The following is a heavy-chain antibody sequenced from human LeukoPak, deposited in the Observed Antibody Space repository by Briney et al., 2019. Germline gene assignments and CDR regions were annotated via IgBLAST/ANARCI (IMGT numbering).Heavy chain of an antibody. CDR2: INSDRSST. D-gene: IGHD3-16*02. V-gene: IGHV3-74*01. Sequence: GGSLRLSCAASGFTFSSYWMHWVRQAPGKGLVWVSRINSDRSSTSYADSVKGRFTISRDNAKNTLYLQMNSLRADDTAVYYCARGGVSYDYVWGSYRHPPDAFDIWGQGTMVTVSS. J-gene: IGHJ3*02. CDR3: ARGGVSYDYVWGSYRHPPDAFDI. CDR1: GFTFSSYW.